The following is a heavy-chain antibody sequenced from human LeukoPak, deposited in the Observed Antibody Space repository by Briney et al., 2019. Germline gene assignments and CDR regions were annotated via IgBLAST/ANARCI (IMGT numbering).Heavy chain of an antibody. V-gene: IGHV4-59*08. CDR1: GGSISSYY. CDR2: IYYSGST. J-gene: IGHJ4*02. Sequence: SETLSLTCTVSGGSISSYYRSWIRQPPGKGLEWIGYIYYSGSTNYNPSLKSRVTISVDTSKNQFSLKLSSVTAADTAVYYCARQSVWGSYGPYFDYWGQGTLVTVSS. D-gene: IGHD3-16*01. CDR3: ARQSVWGSYGPYFDY.